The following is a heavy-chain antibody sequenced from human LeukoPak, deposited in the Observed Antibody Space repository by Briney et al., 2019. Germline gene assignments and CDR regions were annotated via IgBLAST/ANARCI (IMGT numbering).Heavy chain of an antibody. CDR1: GFTFSNAW. CDR2: ITGSGTST. D-gene: IGHD3-22*01. V-gene: IGHV3-23*01. Sequence: GGSLRLSCAASGFTFSNAWMSWVRQAPGKGLEWVSTITGSGTSTYYADSVKGRFTISRDNSKNTLYLQMNSLRAEDTAVYYCAKDPHYYDSSAHDAFDIWGQGTMVTVSS. CDR3: AKDPHYYDSSAHDAFDI. J-gene: IGHJ3*02.